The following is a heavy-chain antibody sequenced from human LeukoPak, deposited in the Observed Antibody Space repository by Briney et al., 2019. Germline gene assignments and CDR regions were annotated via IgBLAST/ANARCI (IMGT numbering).Heavy chain of an antibody. V-gene: IGHV3-73*01. CDR2: IRSKANSYAT. J-gene: IGHJ5*02. CDR3: TRHNSVIVPAAVDRLDP. Sequence: GSLRLSCAASGFTFSGSAMHWVRQASGKGLEWVGHIRSKANSYATAYAASVKGRFTISRDDSKNTAYLQMNSLKTEDTAVYYCTRHNSVIVPAAVDRLDPWGQGTLVTVSS. D-gene: IGHD2-2*01. CDR1: GFTFSGSA.